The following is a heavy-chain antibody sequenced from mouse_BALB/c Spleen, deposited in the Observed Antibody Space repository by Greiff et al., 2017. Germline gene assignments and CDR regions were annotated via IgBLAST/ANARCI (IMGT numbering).Heavy chain of an antibody. CDR1: GYSITSGYY. Sequence: EVKLQESGPGLVKPSQSLSLTCSVTGYSITSGYYWNWIRQFPGNKLEWMGYISYDGSNNYNPSLKNRISITRDTSKNQFFLKLNSVTTEDTATYYCARGPSVFDYWGQGTTLTVSS. CDR2: ISYDGSN. J-gene: IGHJ2*01. V-gene: IGHV3-6*02. CDR3: ARGPSVFDY.